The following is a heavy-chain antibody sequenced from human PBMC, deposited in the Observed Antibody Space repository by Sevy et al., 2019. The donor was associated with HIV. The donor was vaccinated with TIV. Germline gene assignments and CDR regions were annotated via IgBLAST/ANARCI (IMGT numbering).Heavy chain of an antibody. CDR3: AGENAWGRGYS. CDR2: IYDNGHI. J-gene: IGHJ4*02. D-gene: IGHD1-26*01. Sequence: SETLSLTCTVSGGSITSLYWNWIRQPPGKGLEWIASIYDNGHINYNHSLKSRVTLSLDTSKNQFSLRLSSVTAADTAMYYCAGENAWGRGYSWGQGTLVTVSS. CDR1: GGSITSLY. V-gene: IGHV4-59*08.